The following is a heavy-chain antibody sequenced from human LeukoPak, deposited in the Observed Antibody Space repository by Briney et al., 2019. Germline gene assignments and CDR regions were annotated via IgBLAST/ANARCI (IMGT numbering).Heavy chain of an antibody. CDR1: GYTFISYG. Sequence: ASVKVSCKASGYTFISYGISWVRQAPGQGLEWMGWISTYNGNTNYAQRVQGRVTMTTDTFTNTAYMDLRSLRSDDTAVYYCARASRYSSSPSAFDIWGQGTMVTVSS. CDR2: ISTYNGNT. CDR3: ARASRYSSSPSAFDI. J-gene: IGHJ3*02. V-gene: IGHV1-18*01. D-gene: IGHD6-19*01.